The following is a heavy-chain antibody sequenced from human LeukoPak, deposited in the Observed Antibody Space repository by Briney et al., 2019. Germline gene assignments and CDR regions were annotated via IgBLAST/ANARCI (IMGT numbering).Heavy chain of an antibody. CDR1: GGSVSNGDFF. CDR3: ARVGQPDHDAFDI. V-gene: IGHV4-30-4*01. J-gene: IGHJ3*02. Sequence: PSQTLSLTCTVSGGSVSNGDFFWSWIRQPPGKGLECIGYIYYTGSTYYNPSLKSRVTMSVDTSKNQFSLELTSVTAADTAVYYCARVGQPDHDAFDIWGQGTVVTVSS. CDR2: IYYTGST. D-gene: IGHD3-16*01.